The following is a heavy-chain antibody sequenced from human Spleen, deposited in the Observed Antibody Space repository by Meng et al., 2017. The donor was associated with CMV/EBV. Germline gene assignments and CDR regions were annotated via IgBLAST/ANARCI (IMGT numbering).Heavy chain of an antibody. Sequence: SETLSLTCTVSGDSMNSRYNYWGWVRQPPGEGLEWIGNVYYSGDFYYKPSLKSRVTLSIDLSKKHFSLRLTSVTAADTAVYYCARGDNSFGDHGGYFDHWGQGSLVTVSS. CDR2: VYYSGDF. J-gene: IGHJ4*02. CDR1: GDSMNSRYNY. V-gene: IGHV4-39*07. D-gene: IGHD4-17*01. CDR3: ARGDNSFGDHGGYFDH.